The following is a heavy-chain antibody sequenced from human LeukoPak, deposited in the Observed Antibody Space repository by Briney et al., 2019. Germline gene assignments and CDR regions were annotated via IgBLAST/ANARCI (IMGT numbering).Heavy chain of an antibody. J-gene: IGHJ6*02. CDR2: IYHSGST. D-gene: IGHD3-10*01. CDR1: GGSISSYY. V-gene: IGHV4-59*12. Sequence: SETLSLTCTVSGGSISSYYWTWIRQPPGKGLEWVGFIYHSGSTDYNPSLKSRVTMSLDTPKNQFSLKLSSVTAADTAVYYCAREATMVRGVSGMDVWGQGTTVTVSS. CDR3: AREATMVRGVSGMDV.